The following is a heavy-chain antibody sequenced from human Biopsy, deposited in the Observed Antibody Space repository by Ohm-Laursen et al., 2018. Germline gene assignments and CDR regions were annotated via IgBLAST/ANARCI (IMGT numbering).Heavy chain of an antibody. J-gene: IGHJ6*02. CDR3: ASGNIGGVGLDV. Sequence: SLKVSCTSSRDTFTTSAISWVRQVPGHGLDWMGRIIPILGTVDYGQNFQGRVTIRADTSTTFLELTSLRYDDTAVYYCASGNIGGVGLDVWGLGTTVTVSS. CDR2: IIPILGTV. CDR1: RDTFTTSA. D-gene: IGHD3-10*01. V-gene: IGHV1-69*04.